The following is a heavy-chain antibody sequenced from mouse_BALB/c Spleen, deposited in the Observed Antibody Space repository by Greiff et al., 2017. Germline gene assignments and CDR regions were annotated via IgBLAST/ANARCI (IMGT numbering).Heavy chain of an antibody. CDR1: GYTFTDYY. J-gene: IGHJ2*01. Sequence: VKLVESGAELARPGASVKLSCKASGYTFTDYYINWVKQRTGQGLEWIGEIYPGSGNTYYNEKFKGKATLTADKSSSTAYMQLSSLTSEDSAVYFCARGSYGYWGQGTTLTVSS. CDR2: IYPGSGNT. V-gene: IGHV1-77*01. CDR3: ARGSYGY. D-gene: IGHD1-1*01.